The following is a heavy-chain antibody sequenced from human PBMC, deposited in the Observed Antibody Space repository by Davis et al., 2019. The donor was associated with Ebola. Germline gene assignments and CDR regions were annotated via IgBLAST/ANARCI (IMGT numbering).Heavy chain of an antibody. CDR1: GGSISSYY. Sequence: SETLSLTCPVSGGSISSYYWSWIRQLPGKGLEWIGYIHYSGDTKSNPSLKSRVTISVDTSKNQLSLKLNSVTAAETAVFYCARSNYGSGSYDSWGQGALVTVSS. D-gene: IGHD3-10*01. J-gene: IGHJ5*01. V-gene: IGHV4-59*01. CDR2: IHYSGDT. CDR3: ARSNYGSGSYDS.